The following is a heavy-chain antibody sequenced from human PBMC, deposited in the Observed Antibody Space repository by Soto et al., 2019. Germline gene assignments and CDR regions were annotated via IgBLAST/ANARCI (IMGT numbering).Heavy chain of an antibody. D-gene: IGHD2-15*01. CDR3: ARDLYCSGGSCFFDY. J-gene: IGHJ4*02. CDR1: GYTFTSYG. V-gene: IGHV1-18*04. CDR2: ISAYNGNT. Sequence: QVQLVQSGAEVRKPGASVKVSCKASGYTFTSYGISWVRQAPGQGLEWMGWISAYNGNTNYAQRLQGRVTMTTDTSTSTDYMELRSLRSDDTAVYYCARDLYCSGGSCFFDYWGQGTLVTVSS.